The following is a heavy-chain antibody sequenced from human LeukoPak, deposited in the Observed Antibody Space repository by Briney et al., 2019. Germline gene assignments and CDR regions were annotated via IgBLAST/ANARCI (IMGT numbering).Heavy chain of an antibody. D-gene: IGHD6-19*01. CDR2: ISSAGNT. CDR1: GFTVSSNY. J-gene: IGHJ4*02. V-gene: IGHV3-53*04. CDR3: ARGGTPGYSSGRIDD. Sequence: GGSLRLSCVASGFTVSSNYMSWVRQAPGEGLEWGSVISSAGNTYYADSVKGRFTISRHNSKNTLYLQMNSLRVEDTAVYYCARGGTPGYSSGRIDDWGQGTLVTVSS.